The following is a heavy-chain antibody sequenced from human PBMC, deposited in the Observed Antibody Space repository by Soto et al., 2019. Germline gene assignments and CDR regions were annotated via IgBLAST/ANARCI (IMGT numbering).Heavy chain of an antibody. D-gene: IGHD2-2*01. CDR3: AGDPNTSRFDY. CDR2: ISTYSGTR. J-gene: IGHJ4*02. V-gene: IGHV1-18*01. Sequence: WASVKVSCKASGNTFNNHAVSWLRQAPGQGLEWMGWISTYSGTRNYARKFQDRVTMSSDTSTSTVYMELRSLTSNDTAIYYCAGDPNTSRFDYWGQGTPVTVSS. CDR1: GNTFNNHA.